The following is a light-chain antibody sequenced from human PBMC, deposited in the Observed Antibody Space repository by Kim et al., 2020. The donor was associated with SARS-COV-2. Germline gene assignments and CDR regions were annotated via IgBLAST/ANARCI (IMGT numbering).Light chain of an antibody. J-gene: IGLJ3*02. CDR3: QVWDSRNWV. CDR2: RDS. CDR1: NIGSKN. Sequence: SVARGQTAKITCGGNNIGSKNVHWYQQKPGQAPVLVIYRDSNRPSGIPERFSGSNSGNTATLTISRAQAGDEADYYCQVWDSRNWVFGGGTQLTVL. V-gene: IGLV3-9*01.